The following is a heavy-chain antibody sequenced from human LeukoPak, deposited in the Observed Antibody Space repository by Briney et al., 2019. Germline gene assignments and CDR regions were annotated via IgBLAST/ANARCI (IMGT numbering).Heavy chain of an antibody. J-gene: IGHJ4*02. V-gene: IGHV3-33*08. CDR1: GFTFSSYD. Sequence: PGGSLRLSCAASGFTFSSYDMHWVRQTPGKGLEWVAIIWSDGSNKYYADSVKGRFTISRDNSKNTLYLQMHSLRAEDTAVYYCARGSGSFSGGFDYWGQGTLVTVSS. CDR3: ARGSGSFSGGFDY. D-gene: IGHD1-26*01. CDR2: IWSDGSNK.